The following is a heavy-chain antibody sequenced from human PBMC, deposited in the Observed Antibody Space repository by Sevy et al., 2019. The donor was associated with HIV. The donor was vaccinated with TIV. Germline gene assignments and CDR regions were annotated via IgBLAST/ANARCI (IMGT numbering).Heavy chain of an antibody. J-gene: IGHJ4*02. D-gene: IGHD4-17*01. Sequence: GGSLRPSCAASGFIFSSYEMNWVRQAPGKGLEWISYISNSGRALYYSDSVKGRFTMSTDKATNSLYLQMNSLRVEDTAVYYCARDLPPSATTVAHFDCWGQGTQVTVSS. CDR3: ARDLPPSATTVAHFDC. CDR1: GFIFSSYE. V-gene: IGHV3-48*03. CDR2: ISNSGRAL.